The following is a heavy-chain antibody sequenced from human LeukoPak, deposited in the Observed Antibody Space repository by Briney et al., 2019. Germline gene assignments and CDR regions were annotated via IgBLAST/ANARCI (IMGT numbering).Heavy chain of an antibody. D-gene: IGHD2-2*01. J-gene: IGHJ4*02. V-gene: IGHV3-11*05. CDR2: ISSGSTYT. CDR3: ARVGYRYCSGANCYAPFDF. CDR1: IFTFSDYY. Sequence: GGSLRLSCAASIFTFSDYYMSWIRQAHGNGLEWISNISSGSTYTKYADSVRGRFTISRDNAKNSLYLQMNSLRAEDTAVYYCARVGYRYCSGANCYAPFDFWGQGTLVTVSS.